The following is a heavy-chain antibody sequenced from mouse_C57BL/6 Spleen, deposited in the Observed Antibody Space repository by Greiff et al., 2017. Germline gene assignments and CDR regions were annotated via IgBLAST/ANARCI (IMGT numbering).Heavy chain of an antibody. CDR3: ARKEAYYGYADY. D-gene: IGHD2-9*01. Sequence: VQLQQPGTELVKPGASVKLSCKASGYTFTSYWMHWVKQRPGQGLEWIGNINPSNGGTNYNEKFKSKATLTVDKSSSTAYMQLSSLTSADSAVYYCARKEAYYGYADYWGQGTTLTVSS. V-gene: IGHV1-53*01. J-gene: IGHJ2*01. CDR2: INPSNGGT. CDR1: GYTFTSYW.